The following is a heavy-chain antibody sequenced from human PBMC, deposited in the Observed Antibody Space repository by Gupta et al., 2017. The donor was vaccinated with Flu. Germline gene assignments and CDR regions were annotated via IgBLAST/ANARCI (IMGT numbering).Heavy chain of an antibody. D-gene: IGHD5-24*01. J-gene: IGHJ4*02. CDR1: GFTFSRYW. V-gene: IGHV3-74*03. CDR2: INGDGSTT. CDR3: ARVGRDGYSNFDQ. Sequence: EVQLVESGGGLVQPGESLSISCVASGFTFSRYWIHWVRQVPGKGLVWVSRINGDGSTTTYADSVEGRFTISRDNAKNTLYLQMNSLSVEDTALYYCARVGRDGYSNFDQWGQGTLVTVSS.